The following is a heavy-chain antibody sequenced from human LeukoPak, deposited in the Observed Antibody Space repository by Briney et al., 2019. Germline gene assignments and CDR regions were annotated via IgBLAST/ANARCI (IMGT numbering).Heavy chain of an antibody. D-gene: IGHD1-26*01. V-gene: IGHV1-69*04. CDR2: IIPILGIA. J-gene: IGHJ4*02. CDR3: ARVGQGGFDY. Sequence: GASVKVSCKASGGTFSSYAISWVRQAPGQGLEWMGRIIPILGIANYAQKFQGRVTITADKSTSTDYMELSSLRSEDTAVCYCARVGQGGFDYWGQGTRVTVSS. CDR1: GGTFSSYA.